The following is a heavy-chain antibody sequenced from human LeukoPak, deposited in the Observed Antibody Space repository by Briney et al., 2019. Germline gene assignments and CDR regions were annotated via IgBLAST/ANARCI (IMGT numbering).Heavy chain of an antibody. CDR2: IYYSGST. D-gene: IGHD2-15*01. CDR1: GGSISSYY. Sequence: KASETLSLTCTVSGGSISSYYWSWIRQPPGKGLEWIGYIYYSGSTNYNPSLKSRVTISVDTSKNQFSLKLSSVTAADTAVYYCAREYCSGGSCFPLRWGQGTLVTVSS. J-gene: IGHJ4*02. CDR3: AREYCSGGSCFPLR. V-gene: IGHV4-59*01.